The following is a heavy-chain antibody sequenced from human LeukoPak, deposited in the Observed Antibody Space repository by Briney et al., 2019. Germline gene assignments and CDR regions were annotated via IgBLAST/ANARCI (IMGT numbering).Heavy chain of an antibody. J-gene: IGHJ6*03. Sequence: ASVKVSCKVSGYTFTDYYMHWVQQAPGKGLEWMGLVDPEDGETIYAEKFQGRVAITADTSTDTAYMELSSLRSEDTAEYYCATDSSGYYYYYYYMDVWGKGTTVTVSS. V-gene: IGHV1-69-2*01. D-gene: IGHD3-22*01. CDR3: ATDSSGYYYYYYYMDV. CDR1: GYTFTDYY. CDR2: VDPEDGET.